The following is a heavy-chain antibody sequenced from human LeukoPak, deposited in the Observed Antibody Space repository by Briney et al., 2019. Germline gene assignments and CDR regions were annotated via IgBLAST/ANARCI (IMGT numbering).Heavy chain of an antibody. V-gene: IGHV5-51*01. CDR3: ARLSIVGATLNFFDY. CDR2: IYPGDSDT. CDR1: GYIFTTYW. D-gene: IGHD1-26*01. Sequence: GESLKISCKGSGYIFTTYWIVWVRQMPGKGLECMGIIYPGDSDTRYSPSFQDQVTISADKSINTAYLQWSSLKASDSAIYYCARLSIVGATLNFFDYWGQGTLVTVSS. J-gene: IGHJ4*02.